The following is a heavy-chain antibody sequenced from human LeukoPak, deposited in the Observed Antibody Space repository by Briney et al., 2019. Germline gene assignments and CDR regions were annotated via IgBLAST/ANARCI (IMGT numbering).Heavy chain of an antibody. CDR3: ARLGRAWKPFCYFDY. CDR1: GYSFTSYW. D-gene: IGHD1-1*01. J-gene: IGHJ4*02. V-gene: IGHV5-51*01. Sequence: GESLKISCKGSGYSFTSYWIGWVRQMPGKGLEWMGIIYPGDSDTRYSPSFQGQVTISADKSISTAYLQWGSLKASDTAMYYCARLGRAWKPFCYFDYWGQGTLVTVSS. CDR2: IYPGDSDT.